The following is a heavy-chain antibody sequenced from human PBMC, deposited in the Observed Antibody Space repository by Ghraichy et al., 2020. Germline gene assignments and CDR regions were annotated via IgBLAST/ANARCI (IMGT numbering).Heavy chain of an antibody. Sequence: SQTLSLTCTVSGASISSSSDYWGWIRQPPGKGLEWIGSLSYSGSAFYNPSLKSRVTISVDTSQNQFFLRLSSVTAADTAVYYCARDRSISWFYSWGQGTLVTVSS. V-gene: IGHV4-39*07. CDR1: GASISSSSDY. CDR2: LSYSGSA. J-gene: IGHJ5*01. D-gene: IGHD6-13*01. CDR3: ARDRSISWFYS.